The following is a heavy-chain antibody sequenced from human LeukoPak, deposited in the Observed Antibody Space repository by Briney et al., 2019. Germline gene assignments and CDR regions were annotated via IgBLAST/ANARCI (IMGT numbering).Heavy chain of an antibody. V-gene: IGHV3-7*01. CDR1: GLSISNFW. CDR3: VTDGDKWNDFEY. Sequence: GGSLRLSCAASGLSISNFWMHWVRQAPGKGLEWVAIIDKNGNEIKYVDSVKGRFTLSRDNAKNSVYLQMNSLRTEDTALYYCVTDGDKWNDFEYWGQGTLVTVSS. D-gene: IGHD1-1*01. CDR2: IDKNGNEI. J-gene: IGHJ4*02.